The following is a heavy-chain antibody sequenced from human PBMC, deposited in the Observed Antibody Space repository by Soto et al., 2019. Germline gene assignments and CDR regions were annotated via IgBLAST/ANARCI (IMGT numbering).Heavy chain of an antibody. J-gene: IGHJ4*02. CDR3: AADGPCGGDCYDY. Sequence: ASVKVSCKASGFTFTSSAVQWLRQARGQRLEWIGWIVVGSGNTNYAQKFQERVTITRDMSTSTAYMELSSLRSEDTAVYYCAADGPCGGDCYDYWGQGTLVTVSS. CDR2: IVVGSGNT. CDR1: GFTFTSSA. D-gene: IGHD2-21*01. V-gene: IGHV1-58*01.